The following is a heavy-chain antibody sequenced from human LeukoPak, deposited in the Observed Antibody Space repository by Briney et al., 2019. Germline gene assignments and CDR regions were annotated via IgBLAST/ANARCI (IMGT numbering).Heavy chain of an antibody. CDR2: INHSGST. V-gene: IGHV4-34*01. Sequence: SETLSLTCAVYGGSFSGYYWSWIRQPPGKGLEWIGEINHSGSTNYNPSLKSRVAISVDTSKNQFSLKLSSVTAADTAVYYCARHALWFGELSRYYYYYMDVWGKGTTVTISS. D-gene: IGHD3-10*01. CDR1: GGSFSGYY. J-gene: IGHJ6*03. CDR3: ARHALWFGELSRYYYYYMDV.